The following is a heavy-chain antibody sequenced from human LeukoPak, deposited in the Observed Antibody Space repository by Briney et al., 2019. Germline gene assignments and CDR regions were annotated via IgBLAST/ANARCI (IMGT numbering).Heavy chain of an antibody. CDR3: AKDESYSGSFDI. Sequence: GGSLRLSCVVSGFTFSNYWMSWVRQAPGKGLEWVAFIRYDGSNKYYADSVKGRFTISRDNSKNTLYLQMNSLRAEDTAVYYCAKDESYSGSFDIWGQGTMVTVSS. V-gene: IGHV3-30*02. J-gene: IGHJ3*02. CDR2: IRYDGSNK. CDR1: GFTFSNYW. D-gene: IGHD1-26*01.